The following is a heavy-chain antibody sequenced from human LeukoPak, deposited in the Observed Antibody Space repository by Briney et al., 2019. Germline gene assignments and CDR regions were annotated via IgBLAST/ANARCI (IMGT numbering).Heavy chain of an antibody. Sequence: GGSLRLSCAASGFTLSSYAMIGARQAPGGGGEGVSLLSGRGGSTYYAASVKGRFTISSDNYKNTLYLQMHSLRAEDTAVYYCAKAWLEQGGMFDYWGQGTPVTVSS. J-gene: IGHJ4*02. CDR2: LSGRGGST. CDR1: GFTLSSYA. CDR3: AKAWLEQGGMFDY. V-gene: IGHV3-23*01. D-gene: IGHD1/OR15-1a*01.